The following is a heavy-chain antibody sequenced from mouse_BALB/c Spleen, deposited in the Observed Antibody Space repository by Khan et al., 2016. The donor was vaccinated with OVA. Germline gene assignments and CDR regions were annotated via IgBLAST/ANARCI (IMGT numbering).Heavy chain of an antibody. D-gene: IGHD2-1*01. CDR2: ISYDGSN. CDR3: ASKSYGNGAY. Sequence: EVQLQESGPGLVKPSQSLSLTCSVTGYSITSGYYWSWIRQFPGNRLEWMGYISYDGSNNYNPSLKNRISITRDTSKKQFFLKLNSVTTEATATFYCASKSYGNGAYLGQGTLVTVSA. CDR1: GYSITSGYY. V-gene: IGHV3-6*02. J-gene: IGHJ3*01.